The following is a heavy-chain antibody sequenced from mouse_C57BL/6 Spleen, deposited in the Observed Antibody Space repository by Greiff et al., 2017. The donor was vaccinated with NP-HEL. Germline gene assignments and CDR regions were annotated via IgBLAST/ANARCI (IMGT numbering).Heavy chain of an antibody. J-gene: IGHJ4*01. CDR1: GFTFSSYA. D-gene: IGHD2-5*01. CDR3: TREGDYSKMDY. V-gene: IGHV5-9-1*02. CDR2: ISSGGDYI. Sequence: EVMLVESGEGLVKPGGSLKLSCAASGFTFSSYAMSWVRQTPEKRLEWVAYISSGGDYIYYADTVKGRFTISRDNARNTLYLQMSSLKSEDTAMYYCTREGDYSKMDYWGQGTSVTVSS.